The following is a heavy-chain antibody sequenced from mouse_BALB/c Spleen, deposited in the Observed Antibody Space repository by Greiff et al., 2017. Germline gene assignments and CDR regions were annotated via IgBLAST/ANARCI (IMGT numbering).Heavy chain of an antibody. CDR2: ISSGGSYT. CDR3: AKGNYVDYYAMDY. Sequence: DVHLVESGGDLVKPGGSLKLSCAASGFTFSSYGMSWVRQTPDKRLEWVATISSGGSYTYYPDSVKGRFTISRDNAKNTLYLQMSSLKSEDTAMYYCAKGNYVDYYAMDYWGQGTSVTVSS. V-gene: IGHV5-6*01. D-gene: IGHD2-1*01. CDR1: GFTFSSYG. J-gene: IGHJ4*01.